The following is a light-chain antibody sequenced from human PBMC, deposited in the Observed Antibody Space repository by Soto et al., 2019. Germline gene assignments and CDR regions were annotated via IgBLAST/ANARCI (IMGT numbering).Light chain of an antibody. CDR1: QSISSY. CDR2: AAS. CDR3: QQSDTSLT. V-gene: IGKV1-39*01. J-gene: IGKJ4*01. Sequence: DIPMTQSPSSLSASVGDRVTITCRASQSISSYLNWYQQKPGKAPKLLIYAASSLQSGVPSRFSGSGSGTYFTLTISSLQPEDFATYYCQQSDTSLTFGGGTKVEIK.